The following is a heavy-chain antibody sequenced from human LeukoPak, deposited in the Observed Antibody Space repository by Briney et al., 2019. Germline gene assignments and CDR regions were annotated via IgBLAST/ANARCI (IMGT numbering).Heavy chain of an antibody. V-gene: IGHV3-30-3*01. CDR2: ISYDGSNK. CDR3: ARDRDSSGWYGGFDY. D-gene: IGHD6-19*01. Sequence: PGGSLRLSCAASGFTFSSYAMHWVRQAPSKGLEWVAVISYDGSNKYYADSVKGRFTISRDNSKNTLYLQMNSLRAEDTAVYYCARDRDSSGWYGGFDYWGQGTLVTVSS. CDR1: GFTFSSYA. J-gene: IGHJ4*02.